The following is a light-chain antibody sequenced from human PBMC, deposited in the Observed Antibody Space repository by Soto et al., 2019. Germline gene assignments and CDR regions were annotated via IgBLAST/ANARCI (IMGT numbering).Light chain of an antibody. CDR3: QAWGSTTVV. V-gene: IGLV3-21*02. CDR1: NIGGKS. CDR2: EDN. Sequence: SYELTQPPSVSVAPGQTARITCGGNNIGGKSVHWYQQRPGQAPLLVVYEDNKRPSGVPERFSGSNSGNAATLTISGTQAMDEADYYCQAWGSTTVVFGGGTQLTVL. J-gene: IGLJ3*02.